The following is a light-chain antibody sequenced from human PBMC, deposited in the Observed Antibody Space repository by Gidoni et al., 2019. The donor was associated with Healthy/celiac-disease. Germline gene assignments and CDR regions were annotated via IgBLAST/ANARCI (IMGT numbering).Light chain of an antibody. V-gene: IGKV1-33*01. J-gene: IGKJ3*01. CDR1: QDISNY. CDR3: QQYDYLPPRIT. CDR2: DAS. Sequence: DIQMTQSPSSLSASVGDRVTITCQASQDISNYLNWYQQKPGKAPKLLIYDASNLETGVPSRFSGSGSGTDFTFTISSLQPEDIATYYCQQYDYLPPRITFGPGTKVDIK.